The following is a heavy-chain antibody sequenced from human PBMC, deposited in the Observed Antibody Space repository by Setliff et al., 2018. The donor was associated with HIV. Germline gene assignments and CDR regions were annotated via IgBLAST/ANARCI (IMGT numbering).Heavy chain of an antibody. Sequence: TSETLSLTCSVSGGSVIKDNFYWGWIRQAPAKGLEWIGTLYDTGRTYYNPPLKSRVSIFVDTTKNEFSLTLRSVTAADTAEYFCVNSGYDGDYYYYYMDVWGKGTTVTVSS. CDR3: VNSGYDGDYYYYYMDV. D-gene: IGHD5-12*01. V-gene: IGHV4-39*01. J-gene: IGHJ6*03. CDR2: LYDTGRT. CDR1: GGSVIKDNFY.